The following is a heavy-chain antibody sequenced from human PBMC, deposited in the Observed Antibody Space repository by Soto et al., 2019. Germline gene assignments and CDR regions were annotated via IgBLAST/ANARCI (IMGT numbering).Heavy chain of an antibody. V-gene: IGHV3-7*04. CDR3: ARDWGATTPLDY. CDR1: GFTFSSYW. CDR2: IKQDGSER. Sequence: VQLVESGGGLVQPGGSLRLSCAASGFTFSSYWMSWVRQAPGIGLEWVATIKQDGSERYYVDSVKGRFTISRDNAKNSLYLQMNSLRADDTAVYYCARDWGATTPLDYWGQGALVTVSS. J-gene: IGHJ4*02. D-gene: IGHD1-26*01.